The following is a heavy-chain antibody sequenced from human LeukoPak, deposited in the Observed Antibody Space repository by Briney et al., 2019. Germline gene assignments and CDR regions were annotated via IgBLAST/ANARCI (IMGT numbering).Heavy chain of an antibody. CDR1: GGSFSGCY. V-gene: IGHV4-34*01. D-gene: IGHD2-2*01. CDR2: INHSGST. Sequence: NASETLSLTCAVYGGSFSGCYWSWIRQPPGKGLEWIGEINHSGSTNYNPSLKSRVTISVDTSKNQFSLRLSSVTAADTAVYYCARDKVVVPAAGFDPWGQGTLVTVSS. J-gene: IGHJ5*02. CDR3: ARDKVVVPAAGFDP.